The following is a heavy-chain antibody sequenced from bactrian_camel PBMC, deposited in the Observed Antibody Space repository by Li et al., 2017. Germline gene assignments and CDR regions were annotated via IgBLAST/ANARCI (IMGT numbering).Heavy chain of an antibody. CDR3: AARGPYCYTKLSVRDFNY. V-gene: IGHV3S40*01. CDR2: IRTGGVSA. D-gene: IGHD2*01. Sequence: DVQLVESGGGSVQAGGSLTLSCVASGFPFRIDVMSWVRQVPGKGLEWVSIIRTGGVSAYYSDSAKGRFTISQDNAKDTDTVYLQMNGLKPEDTAMYYCAARGPYCYTKLSVRDFNYWGQGTQVTVS. CDR1: GFPFRIDV. J-gene: IGHJ6*01.